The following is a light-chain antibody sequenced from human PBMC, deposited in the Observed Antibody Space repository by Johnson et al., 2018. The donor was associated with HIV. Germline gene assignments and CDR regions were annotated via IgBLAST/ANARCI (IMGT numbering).Light chain of an antibody. CDR3: GTWDSSLSVV. CDR2: DNN. J-gene: IGLJ1*01. CDR1: SSNIGNNY. V-gene: IGLV1-51*01. Sequence: QSVLTQPPSVSAAPGQKVTISCSGSSSNIGNNYVSWYQQLPGTAPKLLIYDNNKRPSGIPDRFSGSKSGTSATLGITGPQPGDEADYYCGTWDSSLSVVVGTGTKVTVL.